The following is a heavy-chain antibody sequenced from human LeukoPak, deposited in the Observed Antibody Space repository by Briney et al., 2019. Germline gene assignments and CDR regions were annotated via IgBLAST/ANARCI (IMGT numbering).Heavy chain of an antibody. Sequence: SETLSLTCSVSGYSISSGYYWGWSRQPPGKGLEWIGSVYHSGSTYYNPSLKSRVTISVDTSKNQFSLKLSSVTAADTAVYYCARAGNNMVRGESITVGVDVWGQGTTVTVSS. J-gene: IGHJ6*02. CDR3: ARAGNNMVRGESITVGVDV. D-gene: IGHD3-10*01. V-gene: IGHV4-38-2*02. CDR2: VYHSGST. CDR1: GYSISSGYY.